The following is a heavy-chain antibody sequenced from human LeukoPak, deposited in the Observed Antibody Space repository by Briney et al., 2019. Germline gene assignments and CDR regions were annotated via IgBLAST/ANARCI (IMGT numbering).Heavy chain of an antibody. D-gene: IGHD2-2*01. J-gene: IGHJ5*02. CDR3: ARVLVVVPRWFDP. Sequence: SDTLSLTCTVSGGSISSGDYYWSWIRQPPGKGLEWIGYIYYSGSTYYNPSLKSRVTISVDTSKNQFSMKLSSVTAADTAVYYCARVLVVVPRWFDPWGQGTLVTVSS. V-gene: IGHV4-30-4*02. CDR2: IYYSGST. CDR1: GGSISSGDYY.